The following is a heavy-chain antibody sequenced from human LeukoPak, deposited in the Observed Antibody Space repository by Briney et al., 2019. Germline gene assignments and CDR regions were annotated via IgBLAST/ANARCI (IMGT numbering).Heavy chain of an antibody. CDR1: GYTFTNYY. D-gene: IGHD1-1*01. V-gene: IGHV1-46*01. J-gene: IGHJ4*02. CDR2: INPGSGST. Sequence: GASVKVSCKASGYTFTNYYIHWVRQAPGQGLEWMGIINPGSGSTTYAQKFQGRVTMTRDTSTSTVYMDLISLRSEDTAVYYCARDSGFGYFDYWGQGTLVTVSS. CDR3: ARDSGFGYFDY.